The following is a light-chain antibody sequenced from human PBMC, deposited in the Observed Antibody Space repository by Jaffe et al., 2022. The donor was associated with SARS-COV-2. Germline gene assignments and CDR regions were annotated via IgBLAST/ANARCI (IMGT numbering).Light chain of an antibody. J-gene: IGKJ5*01. V-gene: IGKV3-11*01. CDR3: QQRSNWPS. CDR2: DGT. CDR1: QSVSHY. Sequence: EIVLTQSPATLSLSPGERATLSCRASQSVSHYLAWYQQKPGQAPRLLIYDGTNRATGIPARFSGSGSGTDFTLTISSLEPEDFAVYYCQQRSNWPSFGQGTRLEIK.